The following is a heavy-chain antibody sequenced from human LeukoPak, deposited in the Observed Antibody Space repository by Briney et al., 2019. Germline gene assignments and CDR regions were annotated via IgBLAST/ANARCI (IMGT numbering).Heavy chain of an antibody. J-gene: IGHJ6*02. V-gene: IGHV3-48*04. CDR3: ARDLMDYDVSTGLHHYYMDV. D-gene: IGHD3-9*01. Sequence: GGSLRLSCAASGFTFSSYSMNWVRQAPGKGLEWVSYISSSSSTIYYADSVKGRFTISRDNAKNSLYLQMNSLRAEDTAVYYCARDLMDYDVSTGLHHYYMDVWGQGTTVTVSS. CDR2: ISSSSSTI. CDR1: GFTFSSYS.